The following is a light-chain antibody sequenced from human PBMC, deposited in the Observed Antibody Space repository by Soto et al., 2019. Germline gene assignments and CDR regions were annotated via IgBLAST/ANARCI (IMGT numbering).Light chain of an antibody. J-gene: IGKJ5*01. CDR2: AAS. Sequence: DIQLTQSPSFLSASVGDRVTITCRASQGISSYLAWYQQKPGKAPNLLIYAASTLQSGVPSRFSGSGSGTEFTLTISSLQPEDFATYCCKQLNSYPITFGQGTRLEIK. CDR1: QGISSY. CDR3: KQLNSYPIT. V-gene: IGKV1-9*01.